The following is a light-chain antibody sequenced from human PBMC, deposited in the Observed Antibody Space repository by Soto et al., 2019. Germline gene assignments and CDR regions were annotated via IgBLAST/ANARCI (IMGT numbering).Light chain of an antibody. V-gene: IGKV1-5*03. Sequence: DIHMTQSSSTLSATLGYRVTITFRASQSISSWLAWYQQKPGKAPKLLIYKASSLESGVPSRFSGSGSGTEFTLTISSLQPDDFATFYCQQYNSYPLTFGGGTKVDI. CDR3: QQYNSYPLT. CDR1: QSISSW. CDR2: KAS. J-gene: IGKJ4*01.